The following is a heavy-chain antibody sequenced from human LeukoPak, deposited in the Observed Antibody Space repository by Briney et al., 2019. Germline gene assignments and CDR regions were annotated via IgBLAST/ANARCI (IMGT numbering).Heavy chain of an antibody. J-gene: IGHJ4*02. CDR1: GFTFSSYW. Sequence: GGSLRLSCAASGFTFSSYWMSWVRQAPGRGLEWVSAISGSGGSTYYADSVKGRFTISRDNSKNTLYLQMNSLRAEDTAVYYCAKDRYVDTAMVGDYWGQGTLVTVSS. V-gene: IGHV3-23*01. D-gene: IGHD5-18*01. CDR3: AKDRYVDTAMVGDY. CDR2: ISGSGGST.